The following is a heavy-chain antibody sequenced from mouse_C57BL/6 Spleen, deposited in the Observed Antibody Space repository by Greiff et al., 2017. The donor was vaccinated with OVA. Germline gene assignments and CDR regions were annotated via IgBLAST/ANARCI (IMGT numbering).Heavy chain of an antibody. CDR3: AREDYGNYPFAY. CDR1: GYAFSSSW. V-gene: IGHV1-82*01. Sequence: VKLVESGPELVKPGASVKISCKASGYAFSSSWMNWVKQRPGKGLEWIGRIYPGDGDTNYNGKFKGKATLTADKSSSTAYMQLSSLTSEDSAVYFCAREDYGNYPFAYWGQGTLVTVSA. D-gene: IGHD2-1*01. CDR2: IYPGDGDT. J-gene: IGHJ3*01.